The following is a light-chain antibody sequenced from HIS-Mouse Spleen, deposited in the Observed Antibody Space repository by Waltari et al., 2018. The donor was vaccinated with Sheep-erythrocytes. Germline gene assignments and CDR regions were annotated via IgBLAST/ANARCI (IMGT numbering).Light chain of an antibody. CDR2: EVS. CDR3: SSYAGSNNWV. CDR1: SSDVGGYNY. J-gene: IGLJ3*02. Sequence: QSALTQPPSASGSPGQSVTISCTGTSSDVGGYNYVSWYQQHPGKAPKLMIYEVSKRPAGVPARLSGSKSGSTASLTVSGLQAEDEADYYCSSYAGSNNWVFGGGTKLTVL. V-gene: IGLV2-8*01.